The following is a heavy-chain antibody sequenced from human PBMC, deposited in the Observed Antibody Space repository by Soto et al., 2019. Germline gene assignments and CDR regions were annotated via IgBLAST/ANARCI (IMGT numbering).Heavy chain of an antibody. CDR3: AKARADGDYVGPYFQH. J-gene: IGHJ1*01. V-gene: IGHV3-9*01. Sequence: DVQLVESGGGLVQPGRSLRLSCAASGFTFDDYAMHWVRQAPGKGLEWVSGISWNSGSIGYADSVKGRFTISRDNAKNSLYLQMNSLRAEDTALYYCAKARADGDYVGPYFQHWGQGTLVTVSS. CDR2: ISWNSGSI. CDR1: GFTFDDYA. D-gene: IGHD4-17*01.